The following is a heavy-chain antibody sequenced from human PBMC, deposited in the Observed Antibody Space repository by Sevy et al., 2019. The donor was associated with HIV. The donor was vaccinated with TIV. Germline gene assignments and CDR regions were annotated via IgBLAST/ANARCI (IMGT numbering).Heavy chain of an antibody. CDR3: ARDFYEFGDPRGFDF. J-gene: IGHJ4*02. D-gene: IGHD4-17*01. V-gene: IGHV3-30-3*01. Sequence: GGSLRLSCAASGFTFSSHAMHWVRQAPGKGLEWVALISYDGTTKHYADSVRGRFTISRDNSRNTLSLQMDSLRPEDTAVYYCARDFYEFGDPRGFDFWGQGTLVTVSS. CDR2: ISYDGTTK. CDR1: GFTFSSHA.